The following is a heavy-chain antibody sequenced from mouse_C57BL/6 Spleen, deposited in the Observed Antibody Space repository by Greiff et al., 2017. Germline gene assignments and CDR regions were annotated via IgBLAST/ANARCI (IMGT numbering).Heavy chain of an antibody. CDR1: GYTFTDYE. Sequence: QVQLKQSGAELVRPGASVTLSCKASGYTFTDYEMHWVKQTPVHGLEWIGAIDPETGGTSYNQKFKGKVILTADKSSSTAYMELRSLTSEDSAVYYCTRSGNYGRAWFAYWGQGTLVTVSA. V-gene: IGHV1-15*01. J-gene: IGHJ3*01. CDR2: IDPETGGT. CDR3: TRSGNYGRAWFAY. D-gene: IGHD1-2*01.